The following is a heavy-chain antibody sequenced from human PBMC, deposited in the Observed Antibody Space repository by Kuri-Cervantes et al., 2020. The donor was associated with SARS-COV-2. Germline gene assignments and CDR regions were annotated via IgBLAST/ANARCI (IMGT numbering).Heavy chain of an antibody. CDR1: GYTFTSYG. V-gene: IGHV1-18*04. D-gene: IGHD1-20*01. CDR3: ARDQGITGTLGDY. Sequence: ASVKVSCKASGYTFTSYGISWVRQAPGQGLEWMGWISAYNGNTNYAQKFQGRVTITADKSTSTAYMELSSLRSEDTAVYYCARDQGITGTLGDYWGQGTLVTVSS. J-gene: IGHJ4*02. CDR2: ISAYNGNT.